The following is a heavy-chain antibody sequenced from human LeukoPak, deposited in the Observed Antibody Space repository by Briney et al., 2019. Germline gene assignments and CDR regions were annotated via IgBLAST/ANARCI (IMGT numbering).Heavy chain of an antibody. D-gene: IGHD3-22*01. Sequence: GGSLRLSCAASGFTFSSYAMSWVRQARGKGLEWVSAISGSGGSTYYADSVKGRFTISRDNSKNTLYLQMNSLRAEDTAVYYCAKNYYDSSGYYYHFDYWGQGTLVTVSS. CDR3: AKNYYDSSGYYYHFDY. J-gene: IGHJ4*02. V-gene: IGHV3-23*01. CDR1: GFTFSSYA. CDR2: ISGSGGST.